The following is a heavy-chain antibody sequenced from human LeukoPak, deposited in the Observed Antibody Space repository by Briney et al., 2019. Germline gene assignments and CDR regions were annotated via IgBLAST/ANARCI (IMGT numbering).Heavy chain of an antibody. CDR2: INPSGGST. CDR1: GYTFTSYY. Sequence: ASVTVSFKSSGYTFTSYYMHWVRQAPGRGLEWMGIINPSGGSTSYAQKFQGRVTMTRDMSTSTVYMELSSLRSEDTAVYYCARALEYCSGGSCYSGWFDPWGQGTLVTVSS. J-gene: IGHJ5*02. D-gene: IGHD2-15*01. V-gene: IGHV1-46*01. CDR3: ARALEYCSGGSCYSGWFDP.